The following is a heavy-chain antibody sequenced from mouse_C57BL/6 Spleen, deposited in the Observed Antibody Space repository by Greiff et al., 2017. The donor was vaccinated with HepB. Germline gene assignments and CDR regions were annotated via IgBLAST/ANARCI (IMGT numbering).Heavy chain of an antibody. CDR1: GYAFSSSW. CDR3: ARRGIYYYGSSPYYYAMDY. CDR2: IYPGDGDT. V-gene: IGHV1-82*01. J-gene: IGHJ4*01. Sequence: VQLQQSGPELVKPGASVKISCKASGYAFSSSWMNWVKQRPGKGLEWIGRIYPGDGDTNYNGKFKGKATLTADKSSSTAYMQLSSLTSEDSAVYFCARRGIYYYGSSPYYYAMDYWGQGTSVTVSS. D-gene: IGHD1-1*01.